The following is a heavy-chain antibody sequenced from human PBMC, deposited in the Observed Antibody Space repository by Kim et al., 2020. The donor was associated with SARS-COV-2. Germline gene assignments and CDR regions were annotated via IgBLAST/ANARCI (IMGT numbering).Heavy chain of an antibody. D-gene: IGHD6-19*01. Sequence: GGSLRLSCAASGFTFSDYYMSWIRQAPGKGLEWVSYISSSSSYTNYADSVKGRFTISRDNAKNSLYLQMNSLRAEDTAVYYCARDFKIARDLYSSGWTRGYFDYWGQGTLVTVSS. CDR3: ARDFKIARDLYSSGWTRGYFDY. CDR1: GFTFSDYY. J-gene: IGHJ4*02. CDR2: ISSSSSYT. V-gene: IGHV3-11*06.